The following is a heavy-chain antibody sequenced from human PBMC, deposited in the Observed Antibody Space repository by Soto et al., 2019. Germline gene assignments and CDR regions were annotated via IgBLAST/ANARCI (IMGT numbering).Heavy chain of an antibody. J-gene: IGHJ3*02. Sequence: SLRLSCTASGFTFDDYAMSWFRQAPGKGLEWVGFIRSNTYGGTTEYAASVEGRLTISRDDSKTIAYLQMNSLKAEDTAVYSCTRAYKGSPPGVFDIWGQGPMFTVSS. V-gene: IGHV3-49*03. CDR3: TRAYKGSPPGVFDI. CDR1: GFTFDDYA. D-gene: IGHD3-16*01. CDR2: IRSNTYGGTT.